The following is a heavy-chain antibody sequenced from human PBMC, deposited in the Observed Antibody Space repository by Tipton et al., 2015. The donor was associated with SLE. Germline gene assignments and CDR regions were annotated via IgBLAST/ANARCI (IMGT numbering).Heavy chain of an antibody. V-gene: IGHV4-59*01. Sequence: TLSLTCTVSGGSISSYYWSWIRQPPGKGLEWIGYIYYSGSTNYNPSLESRVTISVDTSKNQFSLKLSSVTAADTAVYYCATHSSRTGDYWGQGTLVTVSS. CDR1: GGSISSYY. CDR2: IYYSGST. J-gene: IGHJ4*02. D-gene: IGHD6-13*01. CDR3: ATHSSRTGDY.